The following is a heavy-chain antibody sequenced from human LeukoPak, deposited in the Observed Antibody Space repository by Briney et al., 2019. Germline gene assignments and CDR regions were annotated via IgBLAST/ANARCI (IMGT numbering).Heavy chain of an antibody. CDR2: IYYSGST. D-gene: IGHD6-6*01. V-gene: IGHV4-39*01. CDR1: GRPLSSSSYY. J-gene: IGHJ4*02. CDR3: ARRAVRGSSDIDY. Sequence: SETLSLTRTVSGRPLSSSSYYWGWIRQPPGKGLEWIGCIYYSGSTNYNPSLKSRVTISVDTSKNQFSPKLSSVTAADTAVYYCARRAVRGSSDIDYWGQGTLVTVSS.